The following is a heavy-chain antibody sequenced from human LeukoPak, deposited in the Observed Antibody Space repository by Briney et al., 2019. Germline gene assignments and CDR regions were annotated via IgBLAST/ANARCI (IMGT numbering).Heavy chain of an antibody. CDR3: ARYRSGSPDY. D-gene: IGHD3-22*01. CDR1: GYTFINYA. J-gene: IGHJ4*02. V-gene: IGHV1-3*01. CDR2: INAGNGNT. Sequence: ASVKVSCKASGYTFINYAIHWVRQAPGQRLEWMGWINAGNGNTKYSQKFQGRVTITRDTSASTAYMELSSLRSEDTAVYYCARYRSGSPDYWGQGTLVTVSS.